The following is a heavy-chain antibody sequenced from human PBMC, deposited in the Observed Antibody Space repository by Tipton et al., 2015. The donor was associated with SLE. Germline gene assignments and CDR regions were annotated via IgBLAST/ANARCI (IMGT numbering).Heavy chain of an antibody. D-gene: IGHD3-10*01. J-gene: IGHJ6*03. Sequence: SLRLSCAASGFTFTTYAMNWVRQAPGKGLEWVSSISDRGGDTYYADSVKGRFTISRDNSKNTLFLQMNRLRADDTAVYYCAKVTHYYGYYYYYMDVWGRGTTVTVSS. CDR3: AKVTHYYGYYYYYMDV. V-gene: IGHV3-23*01. CDR2: ISDRGGDT. CDR1: GFTFTTYA.